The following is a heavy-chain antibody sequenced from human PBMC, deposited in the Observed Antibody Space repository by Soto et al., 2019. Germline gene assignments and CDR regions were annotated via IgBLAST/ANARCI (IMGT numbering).Heavy chain of an antibody. CDR1: GGSISSYY. Sequence: PSETLSLTCTVSGGSISSYYWSWIRQPPGKGLEWIGYIYYSGSTNYNPSLKSRVTISVDTSKNQFSLKLSSVTAADTAVYYCARSAYDFWSGYYSGRLDVWGQGTTVTVSS. J-gene: IGHJ6*02. CDR3: ARSAYDFWSGYYSGRLDV. D-gene: IGHD3-3*01. V-gene: IGHV4-59*01. CDR2: IYYSGST.